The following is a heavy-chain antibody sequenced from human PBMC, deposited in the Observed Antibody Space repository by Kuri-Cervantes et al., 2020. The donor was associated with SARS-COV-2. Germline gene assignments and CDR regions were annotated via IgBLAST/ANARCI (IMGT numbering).Heavy chain of an antibody. CDR1: GFTFSSYA. Sequence: LSLTCAASGFTFSSYAMSWVRQAPGKGLEWVANIKQDGSEKYYVDSVKGRFTISRDNAKNSLYLQMNSLRAEDTAVYYCARDIADYWGQGTLVTVSS. CDR2: IKQDGSEK. V-gene: IGHV3-7*01. J-gene: IGHJ4*02. D-gene: IGHD2-15*01. CDR3: ARDIADY.